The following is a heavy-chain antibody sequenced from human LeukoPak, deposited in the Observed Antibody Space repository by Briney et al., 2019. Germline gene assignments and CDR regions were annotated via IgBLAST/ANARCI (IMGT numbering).Heavy chain of an antibody. V-gene: IGHV3-23*01. CDR1: GFTFSSYA. CDR2: ISGVGYST. CDR3: AKDRIVGEVGWFDS. J-gene: IGHJ5*01. Sequence: GGSLRLSCAASGFTFSSYAMSWVRQAPGRGLEWVSAISGVGYSTYYADSVKGRFTISRDNSKNTLYLQMSSLRAEDTAIYHCAKDRIVGEVGWFDSWGQGTLVAVSP. D-gene: IGHD1-26*01.